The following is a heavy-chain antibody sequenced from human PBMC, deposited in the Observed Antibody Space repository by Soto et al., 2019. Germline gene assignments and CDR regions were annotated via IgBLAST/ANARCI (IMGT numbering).Heavy chain of an antibody. CDR2: IKSKTDGGTT. V-gene: IGHV3-15*07. CDR3: TRGRLSGHYTDD. J-gene: IGHJ4*02. CDR1: GFSFSDAW. Sequence: EVQLVESGGGLVKPGESLGLSCAASGFSFSDAWMNWVRQAPGKGLEWVGRIKSKTDGGTTDYAAPVNGRFSISRDDSKNTLYLQMSSLKTDDTAFYYCTRGRLSGHYTDDWGRGPLVTVSS. D-gene: IGHD5-12*01.